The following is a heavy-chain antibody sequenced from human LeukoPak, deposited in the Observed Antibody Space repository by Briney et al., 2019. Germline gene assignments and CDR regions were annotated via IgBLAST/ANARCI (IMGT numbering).Heavy chain of an antibody. Sequence: PGGSLRLSRTASGFIFNNYGMNWVRQAPGKGLEWISYIKGSSDTIHYADSVKGRFTISRDNAKNTLSLQMTSLRAEDTAIYYCVRGQGAHDNWFGPWGQGTLVTVAS. V-gene: IGHV3-48*01. CDR3: VRGQGAHDNWFGP. D-gene: IGHD4/OR15-4a*01. J-gene: IGHJ5*02. CDR2: IKGSSDTI. CDR1: GFIFNNYG.